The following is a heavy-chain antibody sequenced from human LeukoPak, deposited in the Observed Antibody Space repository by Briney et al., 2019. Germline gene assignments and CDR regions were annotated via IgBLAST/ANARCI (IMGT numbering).Heavy chain of an antibody. CDR3: ARHVYPYENSPEGERDFDI. D-gene: IGHD3-22*01. J-gene: IGHJ3*02. CDR2: IFHTETT. V-gene: IGHV4-4*02. Sequence: SETLSLTCAVSGGSISSQNWWTWVRQPPGKGPEWIGEIFHTETTNYNPSLKSRVTISLDKAKNQFYLKLSSVSAADTAIYYCARHVYPYENSPEGERDFDIWGQGTMVTVSS. CDR1: GGSISSQNW.